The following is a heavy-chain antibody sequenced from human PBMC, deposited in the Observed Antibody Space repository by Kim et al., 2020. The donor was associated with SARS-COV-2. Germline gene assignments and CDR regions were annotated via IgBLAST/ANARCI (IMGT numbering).Heavy chain of an antibody. J-gene: IGHJ4*02. CDR3: AKDILRGDSDY. D-gene: IGHD3-10*01. CDR2: ISWNSGSI. Sequence: GGSLRLSCAASGFTFDDYAMHWVRQAPGKGLEWVSGISWNSGSIGYADSVKGRFTISRDNAKNSLYLQMNSLRAEDTALYYCAKDILRGDSDYWGQGTLVTVSS. CDR1: GFTFDDYA. V-gene: IGHV3-9*01.